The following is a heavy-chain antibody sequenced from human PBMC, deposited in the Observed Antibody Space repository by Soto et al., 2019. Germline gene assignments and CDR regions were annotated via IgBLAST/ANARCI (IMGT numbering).Heavy chain of an antibody. Sequence: PGGSLRLSCAASGFDFSSYAMHWVRRAPGKGLEWLAVISYDASNKYYADSVKGRFTISRDNSKKTMYLQMSSLRAEDTAVYYCARPFSSGWYGDFDYWGQGTLVTVS. J-gene: IGHJ4*02. D-gene: IGHD6-19*01. V-gene: IGHV3-30-3*01. CDR2: ISYDASNK. CDR1: GFDFSSYA. CDR3: ARPFSSGWYGDFDY.